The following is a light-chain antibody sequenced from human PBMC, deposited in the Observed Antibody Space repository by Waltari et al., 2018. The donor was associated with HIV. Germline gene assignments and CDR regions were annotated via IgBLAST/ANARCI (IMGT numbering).Light chain of an antibody. CDR1: QSISNW. J-gene: IGKJ1*01. Sequence: DIQMTQSPSALSASVGDRVTITCRASQSISNWLAWYQQKSGKAPKLLIYKASTLEIGVPSRFSGSGFGTEFTLTINSLQPDDFATYYCQQYNTYRTFGQGTKVDI. CDR3: QQYNTYRT. V-gene: IGKV1-5*03. CDR2: KAS.